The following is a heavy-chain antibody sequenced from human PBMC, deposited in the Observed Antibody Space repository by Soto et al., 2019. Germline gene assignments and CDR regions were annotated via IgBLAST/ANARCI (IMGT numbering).Heavy chain of an antibody. CDR3: ASSYGTSWYGDY. CDR2: IIPIIGTA. CDR1: GGTFNNYA. J-gene: IGHJ4*02. Sequence: QVQLVQSGAEVKKPGTSVKVSCKASGGTFNNYAITWVRQAPGQGLEWMGGIIPIIGTANYAQKFQGRIMITADESTSTVYMELSSLRSEDTALYYCASSYGTSWYGDYWGQGTLVTVSS. D-gene: IGHD6-13*01. V-gene: IGHV1-69*01.